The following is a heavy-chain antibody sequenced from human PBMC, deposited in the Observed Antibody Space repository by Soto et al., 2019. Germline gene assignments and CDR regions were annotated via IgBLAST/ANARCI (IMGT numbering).Heavy chain of an antibody. J-gene: IGHJ4*02. CDR3: ATDPLDS. CDR1: GFTFRNVW. V-gene: IGHV3-15*01. Sequence: EVQLVESGGGLVKPGESLRVSCAASGFTFRNVWMGWVHQAPGKGLEWVGRIKSKTDAETPDYAAPVKGRFTISRDDSKNTLYLQMNSLRAEDTAVYYCATDPLDSWGQGTLVTVSS. CDR2: IKSKTDAETP.